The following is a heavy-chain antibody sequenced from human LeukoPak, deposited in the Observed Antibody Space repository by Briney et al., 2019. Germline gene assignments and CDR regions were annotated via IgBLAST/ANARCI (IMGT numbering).Heavy chain of an antibody. CDR3: AGGYSSSYRIDY. CDR1: GFTFSSYW. J-gene: IGHJ4*02. D-gene: IGHD6-6*01. V-gene: IGHV3-74*01. Sequence: GGSLRLSCAASGFTFSSYWMHWVRQAPGKGLVWVSRINTDGSSTTYADSVKGRFTISRDNAKNTLYLQMNSLRAEDTAVYYCAGGYSSSYRIDYWGQGTLVTVSS. CDR2: INTDGSST.